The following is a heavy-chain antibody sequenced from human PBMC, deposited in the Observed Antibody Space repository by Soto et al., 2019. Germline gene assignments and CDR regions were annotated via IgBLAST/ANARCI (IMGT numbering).Heavy chain of an antibody. CDR1: GFTFGDYP. CDR2: IRSKAYDGTT. V-gene: IGHV3-49*03. Sequence: PGGSLRLSCTGSGFTFGDYPMTWFRQAPGKGLEWVGFIRSKAYDGTTEYAASVRGRFTISRDDSKSIAYLQMNSLKIEDTAVYHRTRLALDPRGQGTLVTVSS. D-gene: IGHD5-12*01. CDR3: TRLALDP. J-gene: IGHJ5*02.